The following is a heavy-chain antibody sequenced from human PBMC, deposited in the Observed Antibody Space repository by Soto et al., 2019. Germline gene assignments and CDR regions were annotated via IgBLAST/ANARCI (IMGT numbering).Heavy chain of an antibody. CDR1: GGSTSSSSYY. CDR2: IYYSGST. V-gene: IGHV4-39*01. Sequence: TVSGGSTSSSSYYWGWIRQPPGKGLEWIGSIYYSGSTYYNPSLKSRVTISVDTSKNQFSLKLSSVTAADTAVYYCARHGSTGSGSLDVEWNDVAVYYWGQGTLVTVSS. J-gene: IGHJ4*02. CDR3: ARHGSTGSGSLDVEWNDVAVYY. D-gene: IGHD3-10*01.